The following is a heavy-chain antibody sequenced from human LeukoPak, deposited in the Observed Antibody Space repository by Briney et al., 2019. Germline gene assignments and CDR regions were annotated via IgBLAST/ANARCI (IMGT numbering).Heavy chain of an antibody. CDR2: ISSSSSYI. CDR1: GFTFSSYS. D-gene: IGHD1-14*01. J-gene: IGHJ6*04. CDR3: ARDRAADYNRPRVYYYYGMDV. V-gene: IGHV3-21*01. Sequence: PGGSLRLSCAASGFTFSSYSMNWVRQAPGKGLEWVSSISSSSSYIYYADSVKGRFTISRDNAKNSLYLQMNSLRAEDAAVYYCARDRAADYNRPRVYYYYGMDVWGKGTTVTVSS.